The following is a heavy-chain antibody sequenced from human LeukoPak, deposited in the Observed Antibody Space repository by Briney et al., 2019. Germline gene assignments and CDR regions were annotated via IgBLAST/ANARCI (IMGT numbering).Heavy chain of an antibody. CDR1: GFTFSSYW. V-gene: IGHV3-7*01. CDR3: ARAVAGSLGYFDY. J-gene: IGHJ4*02. D-gene: IGHD6-19*01. CDR2: IKQDGSEK. Sequence: PGGSLRLSCAASGFTFSSYWMSWVRQAPGKGLEWVANIKQDGSEKYYVDSVKGRFTISRDNAKNSLYLQMNSLRAEDTAVYYCARAVAGSLGYFDYWGQGTLVTVSS.